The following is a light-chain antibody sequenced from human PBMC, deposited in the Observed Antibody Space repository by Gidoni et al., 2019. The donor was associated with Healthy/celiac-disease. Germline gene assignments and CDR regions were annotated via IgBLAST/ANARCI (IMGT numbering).Light chain of an antibody. CDR1: QSVSSN. V-gene: IGKV3-15*01. CDR2: GAS. Sequence: VMTQSPATLSVSPGERATLSCRASQSVSSNLAWYQQKPGQAPRLLIYGASTRATGIPARFSGSGSGTEFTLTISSLQSEDFAVYYCQQYNNWLMYTFGQGTKLEIK. J-gene: IGKJ2*01. CDR3: QQYNNWLMYT.